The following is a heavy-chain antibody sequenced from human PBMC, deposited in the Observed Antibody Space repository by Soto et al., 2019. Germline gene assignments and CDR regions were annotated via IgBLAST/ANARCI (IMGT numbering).Heavy chain of an antibody. J-gene: IGHJ1*01. CDR3: ARSATFDLYAITSVEF. Sequence: SVKVSCKASGYTFTTFGISWVRQAPGQGLEWVGWISANNGNTKYSQKFQGRVSLTTETSASTAYMELRSPRSDDTAVYYCARSATFDLYAITSVEFWGQGNLVTVSS. CDR1: GYTFTTFG. V-gene: IGHV1-18*01. D-gene: IGHD3-16*01. CDR2: ISANNGNT.